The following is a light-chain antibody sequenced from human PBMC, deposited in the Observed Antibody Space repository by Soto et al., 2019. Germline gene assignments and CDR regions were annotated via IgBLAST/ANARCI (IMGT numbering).Light chain of an antibody. V-gene: IGKV3-11*01. Sequence: EIVLTQSPATLSVSPGETATLSCRASQSVNSCLAWYQHKVGQAPRXLIYGASSRATDIPARFSGSGSGTDFSLTISGLEPEDFAVYYCQQRSSWPITFGQGTRLEI. CDR3: QQRSSWPIT. CDR2: GAS. J-gene: IGKJ5*01. CDR1: QSVNSC.